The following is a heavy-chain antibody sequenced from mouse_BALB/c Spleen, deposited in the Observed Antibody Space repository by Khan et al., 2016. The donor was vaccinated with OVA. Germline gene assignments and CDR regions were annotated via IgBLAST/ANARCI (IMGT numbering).Heavy chain of an antibody. CDR1: GYSITSGYG. Sequence: VQLQQSGPGLVKPSQSLSLTCTVTGYSITSGYGWNWLRQFPGNKLEWMGYISYSGSTNYNPSLKSRISITRDTAKNQFFLQLNSMTTEDTATYYCARTARIKYWGQGTTLTVSS. V-gene: IGHV3-2*02. D-gene: IGHD1-2*01. CDR3: ARTARIKY. CDR2: ISYSGST. J-gene: IGHJ2*01.